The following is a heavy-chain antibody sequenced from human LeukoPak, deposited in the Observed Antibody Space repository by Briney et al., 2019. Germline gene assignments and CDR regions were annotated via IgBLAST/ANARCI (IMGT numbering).Heavy chain of an antibody. D-gene: IGHD6-19*01. Sequence: ASVKVSCKASGYTFTSYGISWVRQAPGQGLEWMGWINPNSGGTNYAQKFQGRVTMTRDTSISTAYMELSRLRSDDTAVYYCARDLAVAGFMSRFDYWGQGTLVTVSS. CDR1: GYTFTSYG. CDR2: INPNSGGT. J-gene: IGHJ4*02. CDR3: ARDLAVAGFMSRFDY. V-gene: IGHV1-2*02.